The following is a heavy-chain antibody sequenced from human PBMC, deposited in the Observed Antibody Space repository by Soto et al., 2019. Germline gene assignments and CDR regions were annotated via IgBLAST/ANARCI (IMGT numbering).Heavy chain of an antibody. V-gene: IGHV4-34*01. CDR2: IDHSGST. CDR3: SRGRPPRY. CDR1: GESFSVYY. Sequence: PSETLSLTCVVYGESFSVYYWSWFRQPPGKRLEWIGDIDHSGSTHYNPSLKSRLTISEDTSKNHFSLSLSAVTAADAGTYFCSRGRPPRYWGQGTLVTVSS. J-gene: IGHJ4*02.